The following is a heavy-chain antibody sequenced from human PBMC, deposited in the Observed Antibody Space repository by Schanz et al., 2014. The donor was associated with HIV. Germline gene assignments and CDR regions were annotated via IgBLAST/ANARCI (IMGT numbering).Heavy chain of an antibody. D-gene: IGHD5-18*01. V-gene: IGHV1-2*02. Sequence: QVQLVQSGAEVKKPGASVKVSCKASGYSFTSNFIHWVRQAPGQGLEWMGWINPNSGGTNYAPKFQGRVTMTRDTSVSTAYMELSRLTSDDTAVYYCARVPPYSYGPTPNNYFFDYWGQGTLVTVSS. CDR2: INPNSGGT. J-gene: IGHJ4*02. CDR1: GYSFTSNF. CDR3: ARVPPYSYGPTPNNYFFDY.